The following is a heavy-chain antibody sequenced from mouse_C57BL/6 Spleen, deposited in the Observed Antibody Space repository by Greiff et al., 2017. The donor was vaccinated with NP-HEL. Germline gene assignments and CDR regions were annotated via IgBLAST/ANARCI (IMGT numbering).Heavy chain of an antibody. CDR3: VRHDYYGSPLAMDY. CDR1: GFSFNTYA. V-gene: IGHV10-1*01. D-gene: IGHD1-1*01. J-gene: IGHJ4*01. CDR2: IRSKSNNYAT. Sequence: EADGGLVQPNGSLKLSCAASGFSFNTYAMNWVRQAPGKGLEWVARIRSKSNNYATYYADSVKDRFTISRDDSESMLYLQMNNLKTEDTAMYYCVRHDYYGSPLAMDYWGQGTSVTVSS.